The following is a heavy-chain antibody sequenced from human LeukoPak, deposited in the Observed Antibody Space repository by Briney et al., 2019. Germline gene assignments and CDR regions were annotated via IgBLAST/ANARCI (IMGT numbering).Heavy chain of an antibody. CDR2: IYYSGST. D-gene: IGHD5-24*01. J-gene: IGHJ4*02. CDR1: GGSVSVYY. V-gene: IGHV4-59*02. Sequence: PSENLSLTCTVSGGSVSVYYWSWIRQAPGKGLEWVGYIYYSGSTNYNPSLRSRVTMSVDTSKNQFSLKLRSVTTTDTAVYYCARRINYFDYWGLGTLVTVSS. CDR3: ARRINYFDY.